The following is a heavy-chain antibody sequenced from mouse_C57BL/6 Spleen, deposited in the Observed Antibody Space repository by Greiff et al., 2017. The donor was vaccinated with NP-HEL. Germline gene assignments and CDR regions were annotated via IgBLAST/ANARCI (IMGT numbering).Heavy chain of an antibody. CDR2: IYPGGGYT. CDR1: GYTFTNYW. CDR3: ANEGNHRAMDY. D-gene: IGHD2-1*01. J-gene: IGHJ4*01. V-gene: IGHV1-63*01. Sequence: QVQLQPSGAELVRPGPSVKISCKASGYTFTNYWIGWAKQRPGHGLEWIGDIYPGGGYTNYNEKFKGKATLTADNTSSTAYMQFSSLTSEDSAIYYWANEGNHRAMDYWGQGASVTDSS.